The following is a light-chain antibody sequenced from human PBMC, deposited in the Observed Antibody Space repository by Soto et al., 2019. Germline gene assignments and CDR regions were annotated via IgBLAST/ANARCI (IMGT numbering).Light chain of an antibody. J-gene: IGKJ1*01. CDR3: QQYGSSGT. V-gene: IGKV3-20*01. Sequence: EIVLTQSPGTLSLSPGERATLSCRASQSVSNNHLAWYQQKPGQAPRLLIYGASNRATGIPDRFSGSGYGTDFTLTISRLEPEDFAVYYCQQYGSSGTFGQGTKVDIK. CDR1: QSVSNNH. CDR2: GAS.